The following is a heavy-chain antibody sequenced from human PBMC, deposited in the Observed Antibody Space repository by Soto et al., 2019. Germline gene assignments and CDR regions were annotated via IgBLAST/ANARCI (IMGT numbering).Heavy chain of an antibody. CDR1: GFTVNSNY. J-gene: IGHJ4*02. CDR3: ARSRGGWETPPELDY. V-gene: IGHV3-66*01. D-gene: IGHD1-26*01. CDR2: IYSGGST. Sequence: GGSLRLSCAASGFTVNSNYMSWVRQAPGKGLEWLSVIYSGGSTYYADSVKGRFTISRANAKNSLYLQMNSLRAEDTAMYYCARSRGGWETPPELDYWGQGTPVTVSS.